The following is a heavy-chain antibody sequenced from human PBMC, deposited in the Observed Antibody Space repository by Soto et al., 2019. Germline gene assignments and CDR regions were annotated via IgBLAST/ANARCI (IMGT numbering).Heavy chain of an antibody. J-gene: IGHJ1*01. D-gene: IGHD3-22*01. Sequence: ASVKVSCKASGGTFSSYAISWVRQAPGQGREWMGGIIPIFGTANYAQKFQGRVTITADKSTSTAYMGLSSLRSEDTAVYYCARSYDSSGYYYNLWFQHWGQGTLVTVSS. CDR2: IIPIFGTA. CDR1: GGTFSSYA. V-gene: IGHV1-69*06. CDR3: ARSYDSSGYYYNLWFQH.